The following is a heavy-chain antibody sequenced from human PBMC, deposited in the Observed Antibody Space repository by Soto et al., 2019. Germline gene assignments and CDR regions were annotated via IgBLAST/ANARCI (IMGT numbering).Heavy chain of an antibody. V-gene: IGHV1-24*01. CDR1: GYTLTELS. CDR2: FDPEDGET. CDR3: ATDLPYTMVRDHNLFDS. J-gene: IGHJ5*01. Sequence: ASVKVSCKVSGYTLTELSMHWVRQAPGKGLEWMGGFDPEDGETIYAQKFQGRVTMTEDTSTDTAYMELSSLRSEDTAVYYCATDLPYTMVRDHNLFDSRGQGSSVIVSS. D-gene: IGHD3-10*01.